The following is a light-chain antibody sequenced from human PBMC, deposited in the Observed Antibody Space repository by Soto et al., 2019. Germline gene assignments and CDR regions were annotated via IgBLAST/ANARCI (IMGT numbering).Light chain of an antibody. CDR3: QQSYNSPYT. Sequence: DIQMTQSPSSLSSSLGDRVTITCRASQSINNYLNWYQQEEGKAPKLLIYATTSLQSGVPSRFSGSGSGTEFTLTISRLQPGDFATYYFQQSYNSPYTFGLGTKLEIK. J-gene: IGKJ2*01. CDR1: QSINNY. V-gene: IGKV1-39*01. CDR2: ATT.